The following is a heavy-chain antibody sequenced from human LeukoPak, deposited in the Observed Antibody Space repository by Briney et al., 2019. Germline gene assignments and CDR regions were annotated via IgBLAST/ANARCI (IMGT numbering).Heavy chain of an antibody. Sequence: GGSLRLSCAASGVTLSTYAMSWARRAPGKGLEWVSGISSSGSGDNTYYADSVKGRFTISRGSSKNTLFLHMNTLRAEDTAIYYCAKDRTVGASYWYFDLWGRGTLVTVSS. CDR1: GVTLSTYA. CDR3: AKDRTVGASYWYFDL. D-gene: IGHD1-26*01. CDR2: ISSSGSGDNT. J-gene: IGHJ2*01. V-gene: IGHV3-23*01.